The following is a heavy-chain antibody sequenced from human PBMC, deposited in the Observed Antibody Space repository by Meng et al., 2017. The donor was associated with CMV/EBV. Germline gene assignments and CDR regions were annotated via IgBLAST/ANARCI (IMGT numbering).Heavy chain of an antibody. V-gene: IGHV3-23*01. CDR1: GFTFSSYA. CDR3: AKAESRYVDRAMDY. Sequence: GESLKISCAASGFTFSSYAMSWVRQAPGKGLEWVSAISGSGGSTYYADSVKGRFTISRDNSKNTLYLQMNSLRAEDTAVYYCAKAESRYVDRAMDYWGQGTLVTVSS. CDR2: ISGSGGST. J-gene: IGHJ4*02. D-gene: IGHD5-18*01.